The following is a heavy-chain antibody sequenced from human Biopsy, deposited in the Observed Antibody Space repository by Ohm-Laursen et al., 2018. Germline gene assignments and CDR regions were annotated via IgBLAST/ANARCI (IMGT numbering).Heavy chain of an antibody. J-gene: IGHJ2*01. CDR1: GGPIDCYY. CDR3: ASAGCNPYWNFDL. V-gene: IGHV4-59*12. D-gene: IGHD3-9*01. Sequence: SVTLFLTCTVSGGPIDCYYWSWIRQPPGKALEWIGYIYFTGKTSYNTSLKSRVTMSVNTSKKQLSLRVSSVTAADTAVYYCASAGCNPYWNFDLWGRGTRVTVSS. CDR2: IYFTGKT.